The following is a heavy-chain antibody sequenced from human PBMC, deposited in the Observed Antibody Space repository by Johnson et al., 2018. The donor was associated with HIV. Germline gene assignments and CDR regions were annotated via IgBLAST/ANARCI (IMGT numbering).Heavy chain of an antibody. D-gene: IGHD6-19*01. CDR3: ARGEGSGWHLAVAFDI. CDR2: ISFDGSKE. Sequence: QVQLVESGGGVVQPGRSLRLSCAASGFTFSSYAMHWVRQAPGKGLEWVAVISFDGSKEYYADSVKGRFTISRDNSKKTLYLQMNSLRAEDTAVYYCARGEGSGWHLAVAFDIWGQGTMVTVSS. CDR1: GFTFSSYA. J-gene: IGHJ3*02. V-gene: IGHV3-30*14.